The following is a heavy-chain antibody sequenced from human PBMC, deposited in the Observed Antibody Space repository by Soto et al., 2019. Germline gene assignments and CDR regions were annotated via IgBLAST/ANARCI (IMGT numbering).Heavy chain of an antibody. Sequence: GGSLRLSCAASGFTFSSYAMHWVRQAPGKGLEWVAVISYDGSNKYYADSVKGRFTISRDNSKNTLYLQMNSLRAEDTAVYYCARSNYDYVWGSYRDTFDYWGQGTLVTVSS. CDR2: ISYDGSNK. CDR1: GFTFSSYA. V-gene: IGHV3-30-3*01. D-gene: IGHD3-16*02. J-gene: IGHJ4*02. CDR3: ARSNYDYVWGSYRDTFDY.